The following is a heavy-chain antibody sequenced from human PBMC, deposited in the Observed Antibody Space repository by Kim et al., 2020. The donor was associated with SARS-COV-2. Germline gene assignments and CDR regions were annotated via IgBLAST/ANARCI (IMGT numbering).Heavy chain of an antibody. Sequence: ASVKVSCKASGYSFTSYAMQWVRQAPGQRLEWMGWINAGNGNTKYSQNFQGRVTITRDTSASTAYMELSSLRSEDTAVYYCASPDQLSYNWKYYGMDVWGQGTTVTVSS. V-gene: IGHV1-3*01. CDR3: ASPDQLSYNWKYYGMDV. CDR2: INAGNGNT. D-gene: IGHD1-1*01. J-gene: IGHJ6*02. CDR1: GYSFTSYA.